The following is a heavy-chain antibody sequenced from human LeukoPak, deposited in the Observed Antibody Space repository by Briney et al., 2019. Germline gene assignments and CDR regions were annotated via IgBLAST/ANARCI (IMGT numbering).Heavy chain of an antibody. J-gene: IGHJ3*02. V-gene: IGHV3-23*01. Sequence: GGSLRLSCAASLFTFSSYAMSWVRQAPGKGLEWVSAISCSGGSTYYADSVKGRFTISRDNSQKTLYLQNDSLRAQDTGVYFSAKDRWTEVDAFDIWGQGTMVTVSS. CDR2: ISCSGGST. CDR1: LFTFSSYA. D-gene: IGHD1-1*01. CDR3: AKDRWTEVDAFDI.